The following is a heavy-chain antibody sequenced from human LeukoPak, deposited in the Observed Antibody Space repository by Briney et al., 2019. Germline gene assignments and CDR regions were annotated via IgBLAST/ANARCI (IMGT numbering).Heavy chain of an antibody. D-gene: IGHD6-13*01. CDR3: AKDMGAAGTFGAFDI. V-gene: IGHV3-23*01. CDR1: EFTFSNYA. J-gene: IGHJ3*02. Sequence: GGSLRLSCAASEFTFSNYAMSWVRQAPGKGLDWVSAISGSGGSTDYAESGKGRFTISRDNSKNTLYLQMNSLRAEDTAVYYCAKDMGAAGTFGAFDIWGQGTMVTVSS. CDR2: ISGSGGST.